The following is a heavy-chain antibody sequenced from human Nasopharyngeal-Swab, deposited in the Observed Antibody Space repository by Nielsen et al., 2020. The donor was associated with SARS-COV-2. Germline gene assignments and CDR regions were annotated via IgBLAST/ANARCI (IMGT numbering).Heavy chain of an antibody. CDR1: GGSFSGYY. V-gene: IGHV4-34*01. D-gene: IGHD3-10*01. J-gene: IGHJ4*02. CDR3: ARVRRLRRGGYYFDY. Sequence: SETLSLTCAVYGGSFSGYYWSWIRQAPGKGLEWIGEINHSGSTKYNPSLKSRATISLDTSKNQFSLKLSSVTAADTAVYYCARVRRLRRGGYYFDYWGQGTLVTVSS. CDR2: INHSGST.